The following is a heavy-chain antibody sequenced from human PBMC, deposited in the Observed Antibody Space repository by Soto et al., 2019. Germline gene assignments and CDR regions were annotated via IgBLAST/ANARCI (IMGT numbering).Heavy chain of an antibody. CDR3: AKERWAAAGTPTLDY. D-gene: IGHD6-13*01. CDR1: GFTFSSYA. J-gene: IGHJ4*02. V-gene: IGHV3-23*01. Sequence: VQLQESGPGLVQPSGTLSLTCAVSGFTFSSYAMSWVRQAPGKGLEWVSAISGGTSSTYYADSVKGRFTISRDNSKNTLYLQMNSLRAEDTAVYYCAKERWAAAGTPTLDYWGQGTLVTVSS. CDR2: ISGGTSST.